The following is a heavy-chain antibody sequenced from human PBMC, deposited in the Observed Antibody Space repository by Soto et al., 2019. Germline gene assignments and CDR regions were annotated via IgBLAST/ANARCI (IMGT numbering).Heavy chain of an antibody. D-gene: IGHD3-10*01. CDR2: ISYDGSTK. CDR1: GFTFSNYG. Sequence: QAQLGESGGGVVQPGRSLRLSCAASGFTFSNYGMHWVRQAPGKGLEWVAVISYDGSTKYYDDSVKGRFTISRDNSKNTLYLQMNRLRVEDTAVYYWAKSNQGSGRYGMDVWGQGPTVTVSS. V-gene: IGHV3-30*18. CDR3: AKSNQGSGRYGMDV. J-gene: IGHJ6*02.